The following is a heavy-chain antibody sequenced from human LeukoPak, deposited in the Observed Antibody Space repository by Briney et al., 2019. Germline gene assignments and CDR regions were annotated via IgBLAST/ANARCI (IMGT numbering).Heavy chain of an antibody. CDR1: GYSFTNYW. D-gene: IGHD6-13*01. J-gene: IGHJ4*02. Sequence: GESLKISCKSSGYSFTNYWIAWVRQRPGKGLEWMGIIYRGDSDIKYSPSFKGQVTISADKSISTAYLQWSSLKASDTAIYYCVRIYSSSYYGEVYCDYWGQGTLVTVSS. CDR2: IYRGDSDI. V-gene: IGHV5-51*01. CDR3: VRIYSSSYYGEVYCDY.